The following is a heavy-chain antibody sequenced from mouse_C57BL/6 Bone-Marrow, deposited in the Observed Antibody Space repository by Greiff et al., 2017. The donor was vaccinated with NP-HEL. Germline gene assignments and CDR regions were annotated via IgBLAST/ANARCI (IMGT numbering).Heavy chain of an antibody. CDR1: GYTFTSYW. CDR3: ARYPLYAMDY. CDR2: IYPGSGST. Sequence: QVQLQQPGAELVKPGASVKMSCKASGYTFTSYWITWVKQRPGQGLEWIGDIYPGSGSTNYNEKFKSKATLTVGTSSSTAYMQLSSLTSEDSAVYYCARYPLYAMDYWGQGTSVTVSS. J-gene: IGHJ4*01. V-gene: IGHV1-55*01.